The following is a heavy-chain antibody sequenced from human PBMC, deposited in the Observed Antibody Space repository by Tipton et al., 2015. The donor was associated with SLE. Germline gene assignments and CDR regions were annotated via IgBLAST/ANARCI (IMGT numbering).Heavy chain of an antibody. Sequence: LRLSCTVSLYSIGSGFYWDWVRQAPGKGLEWVATMHHNGSTYYNPSLRSRVAVSMDTSRNQFSLKLRSLTAADSAMYFCARMDYSQFQLLYFESWGQGILVTVSS. CDR3: ARMDYSQFQLLYFES. V-gene: IGHV4-38-2*02. CDR1: LYSIGSGFY. CDR2: MHHNGST. D-gene: IGHD4-11*01. J-gene: IGHJ4*02.